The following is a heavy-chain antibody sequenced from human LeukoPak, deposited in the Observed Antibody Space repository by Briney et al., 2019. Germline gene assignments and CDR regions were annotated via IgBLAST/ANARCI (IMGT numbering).Heavy chain of an antibody. CDR2: INHSGTT. J-gene: IGHJ4*02. D-gene: IGHD3-22*01. CDR3: ASNGPLLSDTSRYYFDS. V-gene: IGHV4-34*01. CDR1: GGSFSGYY. Sequence: PSETLSLTCAMYGGSFSGYYWSWVRQPPGKGLEWIGEINHSGTTNYNPSLKSRLTISVDTAKNQFSLNLSSLTAADTAVYYCASNGPLLSDTSRYYFDSWGQGTLVTVSS.